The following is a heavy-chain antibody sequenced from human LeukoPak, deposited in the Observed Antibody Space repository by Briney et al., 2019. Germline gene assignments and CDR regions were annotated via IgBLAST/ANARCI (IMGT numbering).Heavy chain of an antibody. Sequence: SETLSLRGTVPGGSSSSSSGYWGWIRQPPGKGTGSMGRIDCSGRTYYNPSPKSRVTISVDTSKNQVSLKLSSVTAADTAVNYCARLVWTEYSSGGSSYPDCFDYWGRGTLVTVSS. J-gene: IGHJ4*02. CDR2: IDCSGRT. CDR3: ARLVWTEYSSGGSSYPDCFDY. V-gene: IGHV4-39*07. D-gene: IGHD2-15*01. CDR1: GGSSSSSSGY.